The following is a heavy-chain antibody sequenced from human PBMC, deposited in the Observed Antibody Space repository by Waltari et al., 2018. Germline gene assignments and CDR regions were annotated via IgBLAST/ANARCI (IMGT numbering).Heavy chain of an antibody. Sequence: EVQLVESGGGLVQPGGSLRLSCEASGFTLRGHWMHWVRQAPGKGLGWVSRIRSDGNTTTDADSVKGRLNISRDNDKNTVFLEMNSLTAEDTAMYYCARVEYSYGPYCFDSWGQGTLVTVSS. CDR2: IRSDGNTT. D-gene: IGHD5-18*01. CDR1: GFTLRGHW. V-gene: IGHV3-74*01. CDR3: ARVEYSYGPYCFDS. J-gene: IGHJ4*02.